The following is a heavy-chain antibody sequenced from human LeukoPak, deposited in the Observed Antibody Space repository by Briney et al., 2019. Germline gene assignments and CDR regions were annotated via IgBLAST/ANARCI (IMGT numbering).Heavy chain of an antibody. V-gene: IGHV3-30*02. CDR2: IRYDGSNK. CDR1: GFTFSSYG. CDR3: AKGLDHRGNPFEY. J-gene: IGHJ4*02. Sequence: PGGSLRLSCAASGFTFSSYGMHWVRQAPGKGLEWVAFIRYDGSNKYYADSVKGRFTISRDNSKNTLYLQMNSLRAEDTAVYYCAKGLDHRGNPFEYWGQGTLVTVSS.